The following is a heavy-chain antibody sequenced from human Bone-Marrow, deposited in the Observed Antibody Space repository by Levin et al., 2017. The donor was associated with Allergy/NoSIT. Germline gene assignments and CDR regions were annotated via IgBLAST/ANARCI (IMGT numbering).Heavy chain of an antibody. CDR3: ARDKERIAVAGMSQQLLGANWFDP. V-gene: IGHV1-69*04. Sequence: RASVKVSCKASGGTFSSYPISWVRQAPGQGLEWMGRIIPILGIANYAQKFQGRVTITADKSTSTAYMELSSLRSEDTAVYYCARDKERIAVAGMSQQLLGANWFDPWGQGTLVTVSS. CDR1: GGTFSSYP. CDR2: IIPILGIA. D-gene: IGHD6-19*01. J-gene: IGHJ5*02.